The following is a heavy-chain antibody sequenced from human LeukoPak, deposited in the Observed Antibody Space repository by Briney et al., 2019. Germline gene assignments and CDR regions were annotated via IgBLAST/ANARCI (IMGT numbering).Heavy chain of an antibody. D-gene: IGHD3-22*01. CDR2: IYYSGST. CDR1: GGSISSGDYY. V-gene: IGHV4-30-4*01. CDR3: ARAFDSSGYCYWYFDL. J-gene: IGHJ2*01. Sequence: SQTLSLTCTVSGGSISSGDYYWSWIRQPPGKGLEWIGYIYYSGSTYYNPSLKSRVTISVNTSKNQFSLKLSSVTAADTAVYYCARAFDSSGYCYWYFDLWGRGTLVTVSS.